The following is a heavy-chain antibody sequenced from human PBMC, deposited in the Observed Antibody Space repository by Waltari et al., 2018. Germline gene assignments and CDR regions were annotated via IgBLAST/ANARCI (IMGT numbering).Heavy chain of an antibody. Sequence: QVQLQESGPGLVKPSETLSLTCTVSGGSISSHYWSWIRQPPGKGLEWIGYIYYSGSTNYNPSLKSRVTISVDTSKNQFSLKLSSVTAADTAVYYCARDLWGLDTSKNRDHEDVFDIWGQGTMVTVSS. D-gene: IGHD3-16*01. CDR1: GGSISSHY. CDR3: ARDLWGLDTSKNRDHEDVFDI. CDR2: IYYSGST. J-gene: IGHJ3*02. V-gene: IGHV4-59*11.